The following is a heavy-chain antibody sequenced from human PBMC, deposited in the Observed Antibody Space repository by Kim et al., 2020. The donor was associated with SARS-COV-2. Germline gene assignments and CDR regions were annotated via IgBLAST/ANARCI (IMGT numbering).Heavy chain of an antibody. CDR2: IKSKTDGGTT. D-gene: IGHD6-6*01. CDR1: GFTFSNAW. J-gene: IGHJ6*02. V-gene: IGHV3-15*01. CDR3: TTDRIAARPPDYYYYYGMDV. Sequence: GGSLRLSCAASGFTFSNAWMSWVRQAPVKGLEWVGRIKSKTDGGTTDYAAPVKGRFTISRDDSKNTLYLQMNSLKTEDTAVYYCTTDRIAARPPDYYYYYGMDVWGQGTTVTVSS.